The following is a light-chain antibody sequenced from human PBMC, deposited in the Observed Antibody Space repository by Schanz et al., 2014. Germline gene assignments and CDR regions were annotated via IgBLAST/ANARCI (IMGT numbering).Light chain of an antibody. Sequence: QSALTQPPSASGSPGQSLTISCTGTSSDIVGYDYVSWYQQHPGKAPKLMIYAVSKRPSGVPDRFSGSKSGSTASLTVSGLRAEDEADYCCSSYAGSSSVVFGGGTKLTVL. J-gene: IGLJ3*02. CDR3: SSYAGSSSVV. V-gene: IGLV2-8*01. CDR2: AVS. CDR1: SSDIVGYDY.